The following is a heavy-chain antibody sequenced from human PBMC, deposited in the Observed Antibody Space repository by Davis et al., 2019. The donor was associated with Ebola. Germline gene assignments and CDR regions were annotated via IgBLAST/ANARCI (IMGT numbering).Heavy chain of an antibody. CDR3: ARGTVTYAFDI. V-gene: IGHV4-34*01. J-gene: IGHJ3*02. CDR2: INHSGST. Sequence: PSETLSLTCAVYGGSFSGYYWSWIRQPPGKGLEWIGEINHSGSTNYNPSLKSRVTMSVDTSKNQFSLKLSSVTAADTAVYYCARGTVTYAFDIWGQGTMVTVSS. D-gene: IGHD4-17*01. CDR1: GGSFSGYY.